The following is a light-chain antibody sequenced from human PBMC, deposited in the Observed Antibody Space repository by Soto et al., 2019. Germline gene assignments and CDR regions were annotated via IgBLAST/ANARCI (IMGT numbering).Light chain of an antibody. CDR2: DVS. CDR1: QSISTY. V-gene: IGKV3-11*01. J-gene: IGKJ4*01. Sequence: EIVLTQSPATLSLSPGEIATLSCRASQSISTYLAWYQQKPGQAPRLLIYDVSKRAAGVPARFSGSGSGTDFTLTISRLEPEDFAVYYCQQRSNWPPGLTFGGGTKVEI. CDR3: QQRSNWPPGLT.